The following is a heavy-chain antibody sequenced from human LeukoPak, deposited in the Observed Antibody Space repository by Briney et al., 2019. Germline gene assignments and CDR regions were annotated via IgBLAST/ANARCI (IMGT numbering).Heavy chain of an antibody. D-gene: IGHD5-24*01. J-gene: IGHJ4*02. V-gene: IGHV4-59*01. CDR3: AGGRWLQLPHY. CDR2: IYDSGRT. Sequence: PSETLSLTCTVSGGSISSYYWSWLRQPPGKELERIGYIYDSGRTNYSPSFKSRVTISADTSKKEFSLKLTSVTAADTAVYYCAGGRWLQLPHYWGQGTLVTVSS. CDR1: GGSISSYY.